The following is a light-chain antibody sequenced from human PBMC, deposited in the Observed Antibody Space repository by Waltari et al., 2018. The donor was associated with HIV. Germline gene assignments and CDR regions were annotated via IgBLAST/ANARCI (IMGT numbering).Light chain of an antibody. CDR1: SRDVGGYNL. J-gene: IGLJ2*01. CDR2: EVS. Sequence: QSALTQPASVSGSPGQSITISCTGTSRDVGGYNLVSWYQQHPGKAPKLMIYEVSKRPSGVSNRFSGSKSGNTASLTISWLQAEDEADYYCCAYAGSTTYVIFGGGTKLTVL. CDR3: CAYAGSTTYVI. V-gene: IGLV2-23*02.